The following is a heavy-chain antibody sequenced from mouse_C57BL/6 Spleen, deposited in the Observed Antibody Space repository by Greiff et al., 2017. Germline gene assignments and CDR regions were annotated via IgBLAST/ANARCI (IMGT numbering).Heavy chain of an antibody. V-gene: IGHV1-64*01. CDR3: ASESYGSSYFDV. CDR2: IHPNSGST. D-gene: IGHD1-1*01. J-gene: IGHJ1*03. CDR1: GYTFTSYW. Sequence: VQLQQPGAELVKPGASVKLSCKASGYTFTSYWMHWVKQRPGQGLEWIGMIHPNSGSTNYNEKFKSKATLTVDKSSSTAYMQLSSLTSEDSAVYYCASESYGSSYFDVWGTGTTVTVSS.